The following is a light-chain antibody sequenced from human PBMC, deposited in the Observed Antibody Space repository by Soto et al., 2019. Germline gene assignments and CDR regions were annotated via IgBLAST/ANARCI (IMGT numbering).Light chain of an antibody. CDR2: EIT. CDR3: SSYAGSNNFYV. Sequence: VLTHPPSASGSPGQSFTISCTGTSSDDSGYNCVSWYKQHSAKAPKLMIYEITKRHSGIPDSFSGTKSGNTASLTVSGVQAEDEADYCCSSYAGSNNFYVFGTGTRSPS. J-gene: IGLJ1*01. V-gene: IGLV2-8*01. CDR1: SSDDSGYNC.